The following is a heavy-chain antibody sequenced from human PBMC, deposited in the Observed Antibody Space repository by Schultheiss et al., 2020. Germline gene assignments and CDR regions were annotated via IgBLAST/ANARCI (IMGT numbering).Heavy chain of an antibody. CDR2: IYYSGST. CDR3: ARAYSSFDY. V-gene: IGHV4-34*01. Sequence: SETLSLTCAVYGGSFSGYYWSWIRQPPGKGLEWIGSIYYSGSTYYNPSLKSRVTISVDTSKNQFSLKLSSVTAADTAVYYCARAYSSFDYWGQGTLVTVSS. CDR1: GGSFSGYY. J-gene: IGHJ4*02. D-gene: IGHD2-21*01.